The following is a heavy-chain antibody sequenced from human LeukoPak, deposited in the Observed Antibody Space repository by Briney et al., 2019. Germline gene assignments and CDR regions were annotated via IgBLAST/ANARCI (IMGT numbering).Heavy chain of an antibody. CDR2: IYHSGST. V-gene: IGHV4-4*03. CDR3: ASRSIVVVVAAIGPHAFDI. J-gene: IGHJ3*02. Sequence: PPETLSLTCTVSGGSISSSNWWSWVRLPPGKGLEWIGEIYHSGSTNYNPSLKSRVTMSVDKSKNQFSLKLSSVTAADTAVYYCASRSIVVVVAAIGPHAFDIWGQGTMVTVSS. D-gene: IGHD2-15*01. CDR1: GGSISSSNW.